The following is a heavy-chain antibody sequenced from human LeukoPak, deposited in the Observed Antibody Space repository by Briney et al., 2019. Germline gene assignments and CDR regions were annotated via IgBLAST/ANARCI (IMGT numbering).Heavy chain of an antibody. CDR2: IKSKTDGRTT. CDR1: GFTFSNAW. V-gene: IGHV3-15*01. CDR3: TTGLWFGELFLDY. J-gene: IGHJ4*02. Sequence: GGSLRLSCAASGFTFSNAWMSWVRQAPGKGLEWVGHIKSKTDGRTTDYAAPVKGRFTISRDDSKNMLYLQMNSLKTEDTAVYYCTTGLWFGELFLDYWGQGTLVTVSS. D-gene: IGHD3-10*01.